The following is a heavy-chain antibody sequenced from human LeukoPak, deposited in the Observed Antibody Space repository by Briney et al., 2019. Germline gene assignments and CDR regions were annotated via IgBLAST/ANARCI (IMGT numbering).Heavy chain of an antibody. D-gene: IGHD4-23*01. Sequence: GESLKISCQGSGYRFTRYWIGWVRQMPGKGLEWMGIVHPADSDTRYSTSFEGQVTISVDKSINTTYLQWSSLKASDTAMYYCARHDTDYGGNLPFDYWGQGALVTVSS. J-gene: IGHJ4*02. CDR2: VHPADSDT. V-gene: IGHV5-51*01. CDR1: GYRFTRYW. CDR3: ARHDTDYGGNLPFDY.